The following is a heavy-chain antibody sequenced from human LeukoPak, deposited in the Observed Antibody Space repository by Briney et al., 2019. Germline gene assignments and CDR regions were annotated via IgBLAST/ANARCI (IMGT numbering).Heavy chain of an antibody. CDR2: IYSSGST. Sequence: SETLSLTCTVSGGSISSDDYYWSWIRQPAGKGLKWIGRIYSSGSTKYNPSLKGRVTMSVDTSKNQFSLRLTSVTAADTAVYYCARVQRRYHSSGYYYDHYYYYYMDVRGKGTTVAVSS. D-gene: IGHD3-22*01. V-gene: IGHV4-61*02. CDR3: ARVQRRYHSSGYYYDHYYYYYMDV. J-gene: IGHJ6*03. CDR1: GGSISSDDYY.